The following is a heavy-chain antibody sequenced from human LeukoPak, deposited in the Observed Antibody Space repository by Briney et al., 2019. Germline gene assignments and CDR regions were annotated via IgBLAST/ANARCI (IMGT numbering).Heavy chain of an antibody. CDR3: TRVATAGTWTGY. J-gene: IGHJ4*02. D-gene: IGHD3/OR15-3a*01. Sequence: GRSLRLSCAASGFTFSDYGMQWVRQAPGKGLECLSVIWSGGSIADYAESVRGRFTISRDNSKNTVYLQMNSLRAEDTAIYFCTRVATAGTWTGYWGQGTLVTVSS. CDR1: GFTFSDYG. CDR2: IWSGGSIA. V-gene: IGHV3-33*03.